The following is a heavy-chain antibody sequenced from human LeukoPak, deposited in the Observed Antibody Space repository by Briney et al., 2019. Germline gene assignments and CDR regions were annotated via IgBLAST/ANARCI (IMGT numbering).Heavy chain of an antibody. D-gene: IGHD2-2*01. CDR2: ISGSGGST. V-gene: IGHV3-23*01. CDR3: AKDASPYQLLSRAPDY. Sequence: GGSLRLSCAASGFTFSSYAMSWVRQAPGKGLEWVSAISGSGGSTYYADSVKGRFTISRDNSKNTLYLQMNSLRAEDTAVYYCAKDASPYQLLSRAPDYWGQGTLVTVSS. CDR1: GFTFSSYA. J-gene: IGHJ4*02.